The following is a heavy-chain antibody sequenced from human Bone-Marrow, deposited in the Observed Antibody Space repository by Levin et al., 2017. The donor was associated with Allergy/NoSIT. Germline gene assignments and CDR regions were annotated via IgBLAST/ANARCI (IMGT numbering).Heavy chain of an antibody. Sequence: SETLSLTCAVYGGSFSGYYWSWIRQPPGKGLEWIGEINHSGSTNYNPSLKSRVTISVDTSKNQFSLKLSSVTAADTAVYYCARGCLPPPYSSGWWALNWFDPWGQGTLVTVSS. CDR1: GGSFSGYY. CDR3: ARGCLPPPYSSGWWALNWFDP. V-gene: IGHV4-34*01. J-gene: IGHJ5*02. D-gene: IGHD6-19*01. CDR2: INHSGST.